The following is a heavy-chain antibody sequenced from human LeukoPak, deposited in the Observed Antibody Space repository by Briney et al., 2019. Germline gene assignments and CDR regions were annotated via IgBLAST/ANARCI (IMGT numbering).Heavy chain of an antibody. CDR3: TKYSGRIDY. CDR2: IRGKAYGGTT. CDR1: GFTFGDYA. V-gene: IGHV3-49*03. D-gene: IGHD5-18*01. Sequence: PGGSLRLSCTSSGFTFGDYAMSWLRQAPGKGLEWVAFIRGKAYGGTTEYAASVKGRFIISRDDSKSIAYLQMNSLKTEDTAVYYCTKYSGRIDYWGQGTLVTVSS. J-gene: IGHJ4*02.